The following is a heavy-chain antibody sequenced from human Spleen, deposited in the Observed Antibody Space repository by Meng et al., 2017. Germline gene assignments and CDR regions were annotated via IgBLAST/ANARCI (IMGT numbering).Heavy chain of an antibody. CDR2: IDPKSGDT. V-gene: IGHV1-2*06. Sequence: ASVKVSCKPSRYNFPDYWLHWVRRAPGQGLEWMGRIDPKSGDTHYAQRFQGRVTMTGDTSISTAYMELSGLRSDDTAMYYCVRDEDISAAGKLFGDYWGQGTLVTVSS. CDR1: RYNFPDYW. CDR3: VRDEDISAAGKLFGDY. D-gene: IGHD6-13*01. J-gene: IGHJ4*02.